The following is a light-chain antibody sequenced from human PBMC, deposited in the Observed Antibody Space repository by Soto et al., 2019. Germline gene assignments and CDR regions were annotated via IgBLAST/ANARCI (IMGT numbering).Light chain of an antibody. V-gene: IGKV3-11*01. Sequence: EIVLSQSPATLSLSPGERATLSCRARPGVSSSLAWYQRKPGQAPRLLIYDASNRATGSPARFSGSGSGTDFALTISSLELEDFAVYYCQQRSNWPMSTFGQGTRLEIK. CDR3: QQRSNWPMST. J-gene: IGKJ5*01. CDR1: PGVSSS. CDR2: DAS.